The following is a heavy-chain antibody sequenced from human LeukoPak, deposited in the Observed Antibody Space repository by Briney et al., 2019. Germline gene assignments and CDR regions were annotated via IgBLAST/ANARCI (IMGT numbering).Heavy chain of an antibody. V-gene: IGHV3-33*01. CDR3: ARRSSGTSGLDY. D-gene: IGHD1-26*01. Sequence: GGSLRLSCAASGFVFNNYGMHWVRQAPDKGLEWVAVIWTDGSKKSYADSVKGRFTFTRDNSKNMLYLQMDSLRADDTAVYYCARRSSGTSGLDYWGQGILVTVSS. CDR2: IWTDGSKK. CDR1: GFVFNNYG. J-gene: IGHJ4*02.